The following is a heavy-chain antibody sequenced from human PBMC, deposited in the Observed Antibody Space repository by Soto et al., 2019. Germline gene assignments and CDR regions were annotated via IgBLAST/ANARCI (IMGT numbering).Heavy chain of an antibody. CDR1: GGTFRTYA. CDR2: IIPIFGTG. V-gene: IGHV1-69*12. D-gene: IGHD6-19*01. J-gene: IGHJ6*02. Sequence: QVQLLQSGAEVKKPGSSVRVSCEASGGTFRTYAISWVRQAPGQGLEWMGEIIPIFGTGNYAQKFQDRVTITADESTTTVYMDLRSLRSEDTAVYYCAKGAVAGTPTSYYYYGMDVWGQGTTVTVSS. CDR3: AKGAVAGTPTSYYYYGMDV.